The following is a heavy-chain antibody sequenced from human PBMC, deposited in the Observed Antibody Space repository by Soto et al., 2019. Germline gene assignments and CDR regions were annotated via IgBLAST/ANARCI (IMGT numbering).Heavy chain of an antibody. CDR2: INPSGGST. Sequence: QVQLVQSGAEVKKPGASVKVSCKASEYTFTSYYMHWVRQAPGQGLEWMGIINPSGGSTSYAQKVKGRVTMTRDTSKRTVYMEVSSLRSEDTAVYYCARVGSSKDWYGYGAFDIWGQGTMVTVSS. V-gene: IGHV1-46*03. D-gene: IGHD5-18*01. CDR1: EYTFTSYY. J-gene: IGHJ3*02. CDR3: ARVGSSKDWYGYGAFDI.